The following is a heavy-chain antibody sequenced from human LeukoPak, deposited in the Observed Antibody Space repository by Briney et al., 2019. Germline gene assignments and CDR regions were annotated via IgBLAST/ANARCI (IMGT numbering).Heavy chain of an antibody. D-gene: IGHD3-10*01. Sequence: SETLSLTCTVSGGSISSSSYYWGWIRQPPGKGLEWIGSIYYSGSTYYNPSLKSRVTTSVDTSKNQFSLKLSSVTAADTAVYYCANYGSGSYNAEYFQHWGQGTLVTVSS. V-gene: IGHV4-39*01. J-gene: IGHJ1*01. CDR3: ANYGSGSYNAEYFQH. CDR2: IYYSGST. CDR1: GGSISSSSYY.